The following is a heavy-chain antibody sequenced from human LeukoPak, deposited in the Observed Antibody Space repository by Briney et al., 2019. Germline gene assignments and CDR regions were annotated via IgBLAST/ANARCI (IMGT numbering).Heavy chain of an antibody. J-gene: IGHJ4*02. D-gene: IGHD4-23*01. CDR3: ATAGRYGGSYFDY. V-gene: IGHV1-69-2*01. CDR1: GYTFTDYY. Sequence: ASVKVSCKGSGYTFTDYYMHWVQQAPGKGLEWMGLVDPEDGETIYAEKFQGRVTITADTSTDTAYMELSSLRSEDTAVYYCATAGRYGGSYFDYWGQGTLVTVSS. CDR2: VDPEDGET.